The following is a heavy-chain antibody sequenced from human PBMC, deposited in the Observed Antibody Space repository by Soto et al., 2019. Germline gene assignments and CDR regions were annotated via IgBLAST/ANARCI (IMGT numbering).Heavy chain of an antibody. J-gene: IGHJ4*02. D-gene: IGHD5-12*01. CDR3: ARHESERGYSGYVIDY. CDR1: GGSISSSSYY. V-gene: IGHV4-39*01. CDR2: IYYSGST. Sequence: PSETLSLTCTVSGGSISSSSYYWGWIRQPPGKGLEWIGSIYYSGSTYYNPSLKSRVTISVDTSKNQFSLKLSSVTAADTAVYYCARHESERGYSGYVIDYWGQGTLVTVSS.